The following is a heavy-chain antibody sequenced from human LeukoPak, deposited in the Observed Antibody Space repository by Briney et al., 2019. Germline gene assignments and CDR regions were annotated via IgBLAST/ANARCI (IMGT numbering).Heavy chain of an antibody. Sequence: GGSLRLSCAASGFTVSSNYMYWVRQAPGKGLEWVSVIYSGGNTYHADSVKGRFTISRDNSKNTLFLQMNSLRAEDTAVYYCASRDCSAGSCLGPFDFWGQGTLVTVSS. J-gene: IGHJ4*02. CDR1: GFTVSSNY. V-gene: IGHV3-53*01. CDR2: IYSGGNT. CDR3: ASRDCSAGSCLGPFDF. D-gene: IGHD2-15*01.